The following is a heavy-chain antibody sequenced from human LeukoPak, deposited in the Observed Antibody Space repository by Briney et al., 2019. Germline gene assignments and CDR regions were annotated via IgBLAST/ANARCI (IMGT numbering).Heavy chain of an antibody. Sequence: SETLSLTCAVSGASISSHYWSWIRQPPGKGLEWIGYTSGSISDNPSLKSRVAVSVDPSQNQVSLSLTSVTAADTAVYYCARVLAIFGLDTTDFYMDVWGKGSTVTVSS. CDR3: ARVLAIFGLDTTDFYMDV. CDR2: TSGSI. J-gene: IGHJ6*03. D-gene: IGHD3/OR15-3a*01. V-gene: IGHV4-59*11. CDR1: GASISSHY.